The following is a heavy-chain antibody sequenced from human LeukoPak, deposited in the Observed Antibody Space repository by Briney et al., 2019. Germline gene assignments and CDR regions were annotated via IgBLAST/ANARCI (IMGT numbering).Heavy chain of an antibody. V-gene: IGHV4-38-2*02. Sequence: SETLSLTCTVSGYSISSGYYWGWIRQPPGKGLEWIGSIYYSGSTYYNPSLKSRVTISVDTSKNQFSLKLSSVTAADTAVYYCARPLGYCSGGSCYSVKQDLDYWGQGTLVTVSS. CDR3: ARPLGYCSGGSCYSVKQDLDY. J-gene: IGHJ4*02. CDR2: IYYSGST. D-gene: IGHD2-15*01. CDR1: GYSISSGYY.